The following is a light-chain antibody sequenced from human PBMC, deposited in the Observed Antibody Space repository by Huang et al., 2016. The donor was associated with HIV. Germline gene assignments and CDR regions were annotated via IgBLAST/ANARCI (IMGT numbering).Light chain of an antibody. CDR3: QQSYSTPPYT. CDR2: TAS. Sequence: DIQMTQSPSSLSASVGDRVTITCRASQNINRYLNWYQQKPGKAPKLLIFTASSLQSGVPSRFSGSRSGTDFTLTISSLQPEDFATYYCQQSYSTPPYTFGQGTKLEIK. J-gene: IGKJ2*01. CDR1: QNINRY. V-gene: IGKV1-39*01.